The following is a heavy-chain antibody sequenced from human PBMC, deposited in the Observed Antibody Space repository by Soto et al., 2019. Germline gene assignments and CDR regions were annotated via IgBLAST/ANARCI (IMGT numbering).Heavy chain of an antibody. CDR3: ARGGIGGYIKRPFDY. CDR1: GGTFSSYA. J-gene: IGHJ4*02. V-gene: IGHV1-69*06. D-gene: IGHD5-12*01. CDR2: IIPIFGTA. Sequence: EASVKVSCKASGGTFSSYAISWVRRAPGQGLEWMGGIIPIFGTANYAQKFQGRVTITADKSTSTAYMELSSLRSEDTAVYYCARGGIGGYIKRPFDYWGQGTLVTVSS.